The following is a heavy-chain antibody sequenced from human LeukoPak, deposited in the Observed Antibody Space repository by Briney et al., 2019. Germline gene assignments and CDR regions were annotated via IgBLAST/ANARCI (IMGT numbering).Heavy chain of an antibody. CDR1: GFTFSSYW. Sequence: GGSLRLSCAASGFTFSSYWMSWVRQAPGKGLKRVANIKQDGSEKYYVDSVKGRFTISRDNAKNSLYLQMNSLRAEDTAVYYCARNLASGAFDIWGQGTMVPVSS. CDR3: ARNLASGAFDI. CDR2: IKQDGSEK. J-gene: IGHJ3*02. V-gene: IGHV3-7*01. D-gene: IGHD6-25*01.